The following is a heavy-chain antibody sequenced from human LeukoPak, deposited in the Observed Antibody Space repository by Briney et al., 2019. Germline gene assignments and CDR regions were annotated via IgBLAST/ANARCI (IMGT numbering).Heavy chain of an antibody. Sequence: PSETLSLTCTVSGGSISSSSYYWGWIRQPPGKGLEWIGSIYYSGSTYYNPSLKSRVTISVDTSKNQFSLKLSSVTAADTAVYYCASMQGPGYGDYVWFLYYFDYWGQGTLVTVSS. CDR2: IYYSGST. CDR1: GGSISSSSYY. CDR3: ASMQGPGYGDYVWFLYYFDY. J-gene: IGHJ4*02. V-gene: IGHV4-39*01. D-gene: IGHD4-17*01.